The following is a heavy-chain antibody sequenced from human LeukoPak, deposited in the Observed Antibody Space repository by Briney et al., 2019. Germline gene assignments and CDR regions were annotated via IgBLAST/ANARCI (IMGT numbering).Heavy chain of an antibody. J-gene: IGHJ3*02. CDR3: ARERADGAFDI. CDR2: IYYSGST. Sequence: PSETLSLTCTVSGGSISSYYWSWIRQPPGKGLEWIGYIYYSGSTNYNPSPKSRVTISVDTSKNQFSLKLSSVTAADTAVYYCARERADGAFDIWGQGTMVTVSS. CDR1: GGSISSYY. V-gene: IGHV4-59*01.